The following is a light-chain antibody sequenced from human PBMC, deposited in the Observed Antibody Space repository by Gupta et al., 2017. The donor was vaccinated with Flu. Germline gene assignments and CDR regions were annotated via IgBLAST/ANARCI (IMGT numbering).Light chain of an antibody. J-gene: IGKJ5*01. V-gene: IGKV1-17*01. Sequence: GDRVTIACRASHDSRSELGWYQQTAGRATKRLICAVSTLQSGVQSTFSGSGSGTEFTRTSSRLQPEDFATYYCLQDNSEPLTFGPGTXLEIK. CDR2: AVS. CDR1: HDSRSE. CDR3: LQDNSEPLT.